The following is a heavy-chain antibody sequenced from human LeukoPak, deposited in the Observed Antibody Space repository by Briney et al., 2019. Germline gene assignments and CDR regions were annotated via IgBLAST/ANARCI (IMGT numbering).Heavy chain of an antibody. CDR3: AKSEGYNWFDP. CDR2: INSDGSST. J-gene: IGHJ5*02. Sequence: GGSLRLSCAASGFTFSNYWMHWVPHSPGKGLVWVSHINSDGSSTAYADSVKGRFTISRDNAKNTLYLQMNSLRAEDTAVYYCAKSEGYNWFDPWGQGTLVTVSS. V-gene: IGHV3-74*01. CDR1: GFTFSNYW.